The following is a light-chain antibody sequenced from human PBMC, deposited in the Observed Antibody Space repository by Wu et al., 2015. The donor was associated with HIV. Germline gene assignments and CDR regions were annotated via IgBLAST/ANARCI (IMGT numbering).Light chain of an antibody. CDR1: QSVSSY. J-gene: IGKJ5*01. Sequence: SCRASQSVSSYLAWYQQRPGQAPRLLIYDASNRATGIPARFSGSGSGTDFTLTISSLEPGDFAVYYCQQRSNRPPVTFGQGTRLEIK. V-gene: IGKV3-11*01. CDR3: QQRSNRPPVT. CDR2: DAS.